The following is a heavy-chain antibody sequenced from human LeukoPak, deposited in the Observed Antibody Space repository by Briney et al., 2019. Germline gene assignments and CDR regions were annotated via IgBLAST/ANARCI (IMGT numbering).Heavy chain of an antibody. CDR3: ARENSGGSAFDY. V-gene: IGHV3-48*03. J-gene: IGHJ4*02. CDR1: GFTFSSYE. D-gene: IGHD3-16*01. CDR2: ISPSGSTI. Sequence: PGGSLRLSCAASGFTFSSYEMNWVRQAPGKGLEWVSYISPSGSTIYYADSVKGRFTISRDNAKNSLYLQMNNLRAEDTAVYYCARENSGGSAFDYWGQGTLVTVSS.